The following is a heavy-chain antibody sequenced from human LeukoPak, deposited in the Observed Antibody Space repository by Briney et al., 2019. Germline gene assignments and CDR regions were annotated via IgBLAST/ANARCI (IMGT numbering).Heavy chain of an antibody. CDR2: INSDGSTT. Sequence: GGSLRLSCAASGFTFSSSWMHWVRQAPGKGLVWVSHINSDGSTTTYAVSVRGRFTISRDNAKNTLYLQMNSLRAEDTAVYYCARAPNVGTPDYWGQGTLVTVSS. CDR3: ARAPNVGTPDY. V-gene: IGHV3-74*03. J-gene: IGHJ4*02. CDR1: GFTFSSSW. D-gene: IGHD7-27*01.